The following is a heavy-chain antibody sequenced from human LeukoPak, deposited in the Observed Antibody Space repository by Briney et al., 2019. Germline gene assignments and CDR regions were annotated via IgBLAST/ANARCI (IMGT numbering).Heavy chain of an antibody. CDR1: GYSISSGYH. V-gene: IGHV4-38-2*02. J-gene: IGHJ4*02. D-gene: IGHD1-26*01. Sequence: SETLSLTCTVSGYSISSGYHWGWIRQPPGKGLEWIGSIHHSGSTYYNPSLKSRASISVDTSKNKFSLKLSSVTAADTAVYYCARDSVGATDYFDYWGQGTLVTVSS. CDR2: IHHSGST. CDR3: ARDSVGATDYFDY.